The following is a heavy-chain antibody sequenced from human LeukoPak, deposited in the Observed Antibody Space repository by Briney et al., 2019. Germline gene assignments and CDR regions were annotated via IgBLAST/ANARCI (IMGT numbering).Heavy chain of an antibody. D-gene: IGHD2-21*02. CDR3: ATRLFCGGDCYSNYFDY. Sequence: GGSLRLSCAASGFTFSNYWMSWVRQAPGKGLEWVANIKQDGSDQYYVDSVKGRFTISRDNAKNSLYLQMNSLRAEDTAVYYCATRLFCGGDCYSNYFDYWGQGTLVTVSS. CDR1: GFTFSNYW. CDR2: IKQDGSDQ. J-gene: IGHJ4*02. V-gene: IGHV3-7*01.